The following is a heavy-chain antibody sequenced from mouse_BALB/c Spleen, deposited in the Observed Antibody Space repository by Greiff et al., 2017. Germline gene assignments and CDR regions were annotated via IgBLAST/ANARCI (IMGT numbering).Heavy chain of an antibody. CDR3: ARSGYRYDVVYYAMDY. D-gene: IGHD2-14*01. CDR2: INPSSGYT. CDR1: GYTFTSYT. Sequence: QVQLQQSAAELARPGASVKMSCKASGYTFTSYTMHWVKQRPGQGLEWIGYINPSSGYTEYNQKFKDKTTLTADKSSSTAYMQLSSLTSEDSAVYYCARSGYRYDVVYYAMDYWGQGTSVTVSS. J-gene: IGHJ4*01. V-gene: IGHV1-4*02.